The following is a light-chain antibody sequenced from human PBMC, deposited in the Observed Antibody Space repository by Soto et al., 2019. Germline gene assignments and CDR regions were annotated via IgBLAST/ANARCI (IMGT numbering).Light chain of an antibody. CDR1: KSVSSN. CDR3: PQYNNWTRS. CDR2: GAS. J-gene: IGKJ2*03. V-gene: IGKV3-15*01. Sequence: EIVMTQSPATLSVSPGERATVSCRASKSVSSNLAWYQQKPGQAPSLLIYGASTRATCIPARFSGSGSGTEFTRTIGSLQSDDFEVDYCPQYNNWTRSFGHGTNLESK.